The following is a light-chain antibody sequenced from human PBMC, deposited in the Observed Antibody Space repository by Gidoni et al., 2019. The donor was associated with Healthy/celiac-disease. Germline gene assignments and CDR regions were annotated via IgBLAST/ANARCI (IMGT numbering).Light chain of an antibody. CDR1: QGISSY. CDR2: AAS. J-gene: IGKJ3*01. Sequence: DIQLTQSPSFLSASVGDRVTITCRASQGISSYLAWYQQKPGKAPKLLIYAASTLQSGVPTRFSGSVSGKEFTLTISSLQPEDFATYYCQQLNSYLVTFGPGTKVDIK. CDR3: QQLNSYLVT. V-gene: IGKV1-9*01.